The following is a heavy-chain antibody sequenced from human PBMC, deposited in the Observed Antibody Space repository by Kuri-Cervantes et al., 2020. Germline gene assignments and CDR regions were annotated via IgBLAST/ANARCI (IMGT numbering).Heavy chain of an antibody. D-gene: IGHD3-16*01. J-gene: IGHJ3*02. V-gene: IGHV4-59*08. Sequence: SETLSLTCTVSGGSISSYYWSWIRQPPGKGLEWIGYIYYSGSTNYNPSLKSRVSISVDMSKNQFSLNLSSVTAADTAVYYCARRGMTTFAFDIWGQGTMVTISS. CDR2: IYYSGST. CDR1: GGSISSYY. CDR3: ARRGMTTFAFDI.